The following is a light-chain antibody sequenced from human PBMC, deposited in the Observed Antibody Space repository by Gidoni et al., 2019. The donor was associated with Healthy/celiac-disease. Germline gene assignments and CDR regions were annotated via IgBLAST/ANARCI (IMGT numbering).Light chain of an antibody. Sequence: DLQLTQYPSSPSASVGDRVTITCRASQSISSYLDWYQQKPGKAPKLLIYAASSLQSGVPSRFSGSGSGTDFTLTISSLQPEDFATYYCQQGYSTPRSFGHGTKVEIK. CDR3: QQGYSTPRS. J-gene: IGKJ2*04. V-gene: IGKV1-39*01. CDR2: AAS. CDR1: QSISSY.